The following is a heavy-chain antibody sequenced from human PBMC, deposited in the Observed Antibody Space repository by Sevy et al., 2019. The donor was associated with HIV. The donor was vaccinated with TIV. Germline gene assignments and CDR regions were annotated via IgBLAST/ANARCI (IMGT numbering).Heavy chain of an antibody. D-gene: IGHD3-22*01. CDR3: ASLYYYDSSGYH. J-gene: IGHJ4*02. CDR1: GFTFSSYW. CDR2: IKQDGSER. Sequence: GGSLRLSCAASGFTFSSYWMSWVRQAPGKGLEWVANIKQDGSERYYVDSVKGRFTISRDNAKNSLYLQMNSLRAEDTAVYYCASLYYYDSSGYHWGQGTLVTVSS. V-gene: IGHV3-7*01.